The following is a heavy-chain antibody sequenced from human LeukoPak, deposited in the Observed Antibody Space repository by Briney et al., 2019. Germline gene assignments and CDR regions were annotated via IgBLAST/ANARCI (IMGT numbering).Heavy chain of an antibody. Sequence: SETLSLTCAVYGGSFSGYYWSWIRQPPGKGLEWIGEINHSGSTNYNPSLKSRVTISVDTSKNQFSLKLSSVTAADTAVYYCAREGPYDFWSGYRAYNWFDPWGQGTLVTVSS. CDR2: INHSGST. CDR3: AREGPYDFWSGYRAYNWFDP. V-gene: IGHV4-34*01. D-gene: IGHD3-3*01. CDR1: GGSFSGYY. J-gene: IGHJ5*02.